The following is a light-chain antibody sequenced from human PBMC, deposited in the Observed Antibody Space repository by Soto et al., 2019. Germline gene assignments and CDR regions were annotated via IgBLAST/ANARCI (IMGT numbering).Light chain of an antibody. V-gene: IGLV2-14*01. CDR3: SSYTSSSTLV. J-gene: IGLJ2*01. Sequence: QSALTQPASVSGSPGQSITISCTGTSSDVGGYNYVSWYQHHPGKASKLLIYEVSNRPSGVSNRFSGSKSGNTASLTISGLQAEEGADYYCSSYTSSSTLVFGGGTKLTVL. CDR1: SSDVGGYNY. CDR2: EVS.